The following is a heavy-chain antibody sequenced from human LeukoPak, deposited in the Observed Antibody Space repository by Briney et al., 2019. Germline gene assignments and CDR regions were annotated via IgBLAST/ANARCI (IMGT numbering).Heavy chain of an antibody. J-gene: IGHJ4*02. CDR1: GYKFISYA. D-gene: IGHD3-10*01. CDR3: ARGGYYGGSGTYGFFDY. Sequence: ASVNISCKGSGYKFISYAMNWVRQAPGQGPEWMGWINTDTGNPTYARGFTGQYVFSVDTSVTTAYLQINSLRTEDTAVYYCARGGYYGGSGTYGFFDYWGQGSLVTVSS. CDR2: INTDTGNP. V-gene: IGHV7-4-1*02.